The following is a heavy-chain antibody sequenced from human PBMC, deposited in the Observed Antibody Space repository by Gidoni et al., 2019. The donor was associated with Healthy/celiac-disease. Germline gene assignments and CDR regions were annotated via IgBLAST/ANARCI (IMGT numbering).Heavy chain of an antibody. CDR3: APLAVIAAAGTP. CDR1: GFTFSSYS. Sequence: EVQLVESGGGLVKPGGSLRLSCAASGFTFSSYSMNWVRQAPGKGLEWVSSISSSSSYIYYADSVKGRFTISRDNAKNSLYLQMNSLRAEDTAVYYCAPLAVIAAAGTPWGQGTLVTVSS. CDR2: ISSSSSYI. J-gene: IGHJ5*02. D-gene: IGHD6-13*01. V-gene: IGHV3-21*01.